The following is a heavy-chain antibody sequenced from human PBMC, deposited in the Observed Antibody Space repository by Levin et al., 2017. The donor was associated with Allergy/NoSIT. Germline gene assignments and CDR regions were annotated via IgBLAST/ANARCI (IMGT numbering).Heavy chain of an antibody. CDR3: TRPSTSMITFGGVTEYYYYYGMDV. V-gene: IGHV3-73*01. Sequence: GGSLRLSCAASGFTFSGSAMHWVRQASGKGLEWVGRIRSKANSYATAYAASVKGRFTISRDDSKNTAYLQMNSLKTEDTAVYYCTRPSTSMITFGGVTEYYYYYGMDVWGQGTTVTVSS. D-gene: IGHD3-16*01. CDR1: GFTFSGSA. CDR2: IRSKANSYAT. J-gene: IGHJ6*02.